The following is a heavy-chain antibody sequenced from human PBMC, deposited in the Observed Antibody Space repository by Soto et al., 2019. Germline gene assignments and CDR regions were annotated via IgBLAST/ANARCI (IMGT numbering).Heavy chain of an antibody. D-gene: IGHD6-6*01. CDR2: INPSGGST. V-gene: IGHV1-46*03. CDR1: GYTFTSYY. CDR3: ARDSSSSSATPYYYYYYMDV. Sequence: ASVKVSCKASGYTFTSYYMHWVRQAPRQGLEWMGIINPSGGSTSYAQKFQGRVTMTRDTSTSTVYMELSSLRSEDTAVYYCARDSSSSSATPYYYYYYMDVWGKGTTVTVSS. J-gene: IGHJ6*03.